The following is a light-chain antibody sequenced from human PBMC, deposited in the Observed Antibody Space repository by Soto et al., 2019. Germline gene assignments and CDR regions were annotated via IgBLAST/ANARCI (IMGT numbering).Light chain of an antibody. CDR3: GTWDSSMSAYV. CDR2: DNN. V-gene: IGLV1-51*01. CDR1: SSNIGDNY. Sequence: SVLTLPPSLSAAPGQKVTISCSGSSSNIGDNYVSWYQQLPGTAPKLLIYDNNMRASGIPDRVSGSKSGTSDTLGITGLQSGDEADYYCGTWDSSMSAYVFGNGTPVTVL. J-gene: IGLJ1*01.